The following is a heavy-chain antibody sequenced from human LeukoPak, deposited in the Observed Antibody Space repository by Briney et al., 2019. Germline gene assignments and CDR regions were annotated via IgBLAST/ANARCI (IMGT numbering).Heavy chain of an antibody. J-gene: IGHJ4*02. CDR1: GGSISSYY. CDR2: IYYNGST. D-gene: IGHD3/OR15-3a*01. Sequence: SETLSLTCSVSGGSISSYYWSWIRQPPGKGLDWIGYIYYNGSTNYNPSLKSRVTISVDTSKNQFSLRLTSVTAADTAVYYCARQTGSGLFILPGGQGTLVTVSS. CDR3: ARQTGSGLFILP. V-gene: IGHV4-59*08.